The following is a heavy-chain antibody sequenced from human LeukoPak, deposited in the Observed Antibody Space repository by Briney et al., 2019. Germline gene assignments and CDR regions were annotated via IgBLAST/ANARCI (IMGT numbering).Heavy chain of an antibody. J-gene: IGHJ5*02. CDR2: IYYSGST. CDR3: ARRIAAAANWFDP. Sequence: SETLSLTCTVSGGSISSSSYYWGWIRQPPGKGLEWIGSIYYSGSTNYNPSLKSRVTISVDTSKNQFSLKLSSVTAADTAVYYCARRIAAAANWFDPWGQGTLVTVSS. D-gene: IGHD6-13*01. V-gene: IGHV4-39*01. CDR1: GGSISSSSYY.